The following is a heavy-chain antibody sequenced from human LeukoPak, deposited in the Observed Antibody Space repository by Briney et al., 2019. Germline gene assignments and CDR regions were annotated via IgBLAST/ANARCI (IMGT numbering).Heavy chain of an antibody. CDR1: GGSISSSSYY. J-gene: IGHJ4*02. Sequence: SETLSLTCTVSGGSISSSSYYWGWSRQPPGKGLEWIGSIYYNGSTYYNPSLKSRVTISVDTSKNQFSLKLSSVTAADTAVYYCARHALKRQWEILNPTFDYWGQGTLVTVSS. CDR2: IYYNGST. CDR3: ARHALKRQWEILNPTFDY. D-gene: IGHD1-26*01. V-gene: IGHV4-39*01.